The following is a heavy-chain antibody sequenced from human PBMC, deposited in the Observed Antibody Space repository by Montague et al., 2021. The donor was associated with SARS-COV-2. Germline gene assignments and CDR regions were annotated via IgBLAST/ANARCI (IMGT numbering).Heavy chain of an antibody. CDR2: TYYRSKWYN. D-gene: IGHD1-1*01. CDR1: GDSVSSNSAT. J-gene: IGHJ6*02. V-gene: IGHV6-1*01. Sequence: CAISGDSVSSNSATWNWVRQSPSRGLEWLGGTYYRSKWYNDYAASVRGRVTINPDTSKNQFSLQLNSVTPEDTAIYYCTSGREGNYNVMDVWGQGTTVTVSS. CDR3: TSGREGNYNVMDV.